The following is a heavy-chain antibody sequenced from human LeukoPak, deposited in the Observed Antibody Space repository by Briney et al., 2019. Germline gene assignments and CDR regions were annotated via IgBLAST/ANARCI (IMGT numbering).Heavy chain of an antibody. V-gene: IGHV3-23*01. CDR1: GFTFSSYA. D-gene: IGHD4/OR15-4a*01. Sequence: GGSLRLSCAASGFTFSSYAMNWVRQAPGKGLEWVSGVSDSGDDTYYTDSVKGRFTISRDNSKNTLYLQLNSLRAEDTAIYYCAKLGGAGLWGALEIWGQGTMVTVSS. CDR3: AKLGGAGLWGALEI. J-gene: IGHJ3*02. CDR2: VSDSGDDT.